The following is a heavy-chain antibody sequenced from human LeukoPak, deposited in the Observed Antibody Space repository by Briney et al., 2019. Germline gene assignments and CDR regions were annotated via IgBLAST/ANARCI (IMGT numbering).Heavy chain of an antibody. D-gene: IGHD2-15*01. J-gene: IGHJ4*02. CDR1: GFTFSSYS. CDR2: ISSSNSYI. Sequence: GGSLRLSCAASGFTFSSYSMNWVRQAPGKGLEWVSSISSSNSYIYYADSVKGRFTISRDNAKSSLYLQMNSLRAEDTAIYYCARDHVVDGLVFDYWGQGTLVTVSS. CDR3: ARDHVVDGLVFDY. V-gene: IGHV3-21*01.